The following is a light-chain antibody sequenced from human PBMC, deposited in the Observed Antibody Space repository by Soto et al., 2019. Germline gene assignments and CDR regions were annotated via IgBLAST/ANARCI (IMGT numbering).Light chain of an antibody. Sequence: IVLTQSPAPLSSFPGDRVTLSFRASQYINTRLAWYQHRPGQAPRLLIYQTSIRAAGIPARFSGSGSGTDFTLTISSLEPEDSAVYYCQQNLGVHTFGQGTKVDIK. CDR1: QYINTR. V-gene: IGKV3-11*01. CDR2: QTS. J-gene: IGKJ1*01. CDR3: QQNLGVHT.